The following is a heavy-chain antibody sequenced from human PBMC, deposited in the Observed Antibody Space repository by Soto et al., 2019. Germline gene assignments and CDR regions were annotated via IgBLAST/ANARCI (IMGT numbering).Heavy chain of an antibody. J-gene: IGHJ5*02. D-gene: IGHD3-10*01. Sequence: PGVPLRVPCEASGLTFSRSWMHWVRQTPVKGLEWLAVLSYDGSQRYYADSIKGRFTLSRDNSKNTLYLQMNSLRAEDTAVYYCARADLWFGDRLNWFDPWGQGTLVTVSS. CDR2: LSYDGSQR. CDR3: ARADLWFGDRLNWFDP. CDR1: GLTFSRSW. V-gene: IGHV3-30*03.